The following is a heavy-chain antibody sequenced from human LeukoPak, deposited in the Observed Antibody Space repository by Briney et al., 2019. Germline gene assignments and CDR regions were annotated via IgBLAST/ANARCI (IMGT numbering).Heavy chain of an antibody. J-gene: IGHJ4*02. CDR2: ITSRGEST. V-gene: IGHV3-23*01. CDR1: GFTFSIYA. Sequence: GGSLRLSCAASGFTFSIYAMSWVRQAPGKGLQWVSSITSRGESTWYVDSVKGRFTITRDNPENTLYLQMHSLRAEDTAVYYCARDRPNYYGSDGHYYRRDGDYWGRGTLVSVSS. D-gene: IGHD3-22*01. CDR3: ARDRPNYYGSDGHYYRRDGDY.